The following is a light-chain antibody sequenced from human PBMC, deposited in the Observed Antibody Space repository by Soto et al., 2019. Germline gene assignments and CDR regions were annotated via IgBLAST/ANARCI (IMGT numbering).Light chain of an antibody. CDR3: SSYTITSTPVV. Sequence: QSALTQPASVSGSPGQSITISCTGTSSDVGAYNYVSWYQQYPGKAPKLMIYEVSNRPSGVSNRFSGSKSGNTASLTISGLQAEDEADYYCSSYTITSTPVVFGGGTKVTVL. CDR2: EVS. J-gene: IGLJ2*01. CDR1: SSDVGAYNY. V-gene: IGLV2-14*01.